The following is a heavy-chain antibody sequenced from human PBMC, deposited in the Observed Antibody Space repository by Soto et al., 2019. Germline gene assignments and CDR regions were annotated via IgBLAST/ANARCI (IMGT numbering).Heavy chain of an antibody. CDR1: GYTSTGYY. CDR3: ARDLLAGDLAY. J-gene: IGHJ4*02. Sequence: ASVKVSCKASGYTSTGYYMHWVRQAPGQGLEWMGWINPNSGGTNYAQKFQGWVTMTRDTSISTAYMELSRLRSDDTAVYYCARDLLAGDLAYWGQGTLVTVSS. CDR2: INPNSGGT. V-gene: IGHV1-2*04. D-gene: IGHD3-3*02.